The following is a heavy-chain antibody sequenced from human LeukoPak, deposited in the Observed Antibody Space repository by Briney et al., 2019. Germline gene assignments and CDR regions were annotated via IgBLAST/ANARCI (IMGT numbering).Heavy chain of an antibody. CDR2: IYTSGST. D-gene: IGHD3-10*01. J-gene: IGHJ6*03. Sequence: PSETLSLTCTVSGGSISSGSYYWSWIRQPAGKGLEWIGRIYTSGSTNYNPSLKSRVTISVDTSKKQFSLKLSSVAAADTAVYYCARDFFLPPELAVIPVRGVRSGRYYMDVWGKGTTVTVSS. CDR3: ARDFFLPPELAVIPVRGVRSGRYYMDV. V-gene: IGHV4-61*02. CDR1: GGSISSGSYY.